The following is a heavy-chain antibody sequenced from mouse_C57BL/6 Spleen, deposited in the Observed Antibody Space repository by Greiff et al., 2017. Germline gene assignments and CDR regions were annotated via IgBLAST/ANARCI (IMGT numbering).Heavy chain of an antibody. V-gene: IGHV1-61*01. J-gene: IGHJ1*03. CDR2: IYPSDSAT. Sequence: VQLQQPGAELVRPGSSVKLSCKASGYTFTSYWMDWVKQRPGQGLEWIGNIYPSDSATNYNQKFKDKATLTVDKSSSTAYMQLSSLTSEDSAVYYCARSYYSDYGWYYGVWGTVATVTVSS. CDR1: GYTFTSYW. CDR3: ARSYYSDYGWYYGV. D-gene: IGHD2-5*01.